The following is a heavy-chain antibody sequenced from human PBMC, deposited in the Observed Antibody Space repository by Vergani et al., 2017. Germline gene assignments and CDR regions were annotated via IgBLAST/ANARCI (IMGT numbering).Heavy chain of an antibody. CDR3: ARDLGCSSTSCYGYYYYGMDV. D-gene: IGHD2-2*01. V-gene: IGHV3-11*01. CDR2: ISSSGSTI. Sequence: QVQLVESGGGLVKPGGSLRLSCAASGFTFSDYYMSWIRQAPGKGLEWVSYISSSGSTIYYADSVKGRFTISRDNAKNSLYLQMNSLRAEDTAVYYCARDLGCSSTSCYGYYYYGMDVWGQGTTVTVSS. CDR1: GFTFSDYY. J-gene: IGHJ6*02.